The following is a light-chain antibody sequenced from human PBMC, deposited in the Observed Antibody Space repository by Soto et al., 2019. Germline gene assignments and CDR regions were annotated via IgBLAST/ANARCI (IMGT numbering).Light chain of an antibody. V-gene: IGKV1-5*01. J-gene: IGKJ1*01. CDR3: QQYASFSPA. CDR2: YAS. Sequence: DVQMTQSPSTLSASVGDRVTITCRASQSINNYLAWYQLRPGKAPRLLIYYASTLDRGVPSRFSGSGSGTEFTLTISSLQPDDFATYCCQQYASFSPAFGQGTKVGI. CDR1: QSINNY.